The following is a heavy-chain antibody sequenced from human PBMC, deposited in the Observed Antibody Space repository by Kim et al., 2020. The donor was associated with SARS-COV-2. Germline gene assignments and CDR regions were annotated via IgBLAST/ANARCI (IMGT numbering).Heavy chain of an antibody. CDR3: ARYYGSGEGWIDP. J-gene: IGHJ5*02. V-gene: IGHV4-61*01. Sequence: SETLSLTCTVAGGSVSSDSYYWSWIRQPPGKGPEWIGYAFSSGSTNYNPSLKSRVTISVDTSTNQLSLRLTTVTAADTAVYSCARYYGSGEGWIDPWGQGTLVTVSS. D-gene: IGHD3-10*01. CDR2: AFSSGST. CDR1: GGSVSSDSYY.